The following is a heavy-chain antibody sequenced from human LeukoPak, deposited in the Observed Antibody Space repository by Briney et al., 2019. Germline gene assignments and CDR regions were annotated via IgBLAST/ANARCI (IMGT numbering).Heavy chain of an antibody. J-gene: IGHJ4*02. V-gene: IGHV3-23*01. CDR3: AEDFGCTGGSCPFVTAILAN. Sequence: GGSLRLSCAASGFTFSDYAMSWVRQAPGKGLEWVSAITGGGDTTYCADSVKGRFTISRDNSKSTVYLQMHGLRAEDTAIYYCAEDFGCTGGSCPFVTAILANWGQGTMVTVSS. D-gene: IGHD2-8*02. CDR2: ITGGGDTT. CDR1: GFTFSDYA.